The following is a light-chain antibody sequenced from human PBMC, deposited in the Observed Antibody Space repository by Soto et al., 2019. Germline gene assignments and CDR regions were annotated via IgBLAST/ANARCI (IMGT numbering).Light chain of an antibody. CDR2: DAS. J-gene: IGKJ3*01. CDR1: QTIGKY. CDR3: QQSFSIPFT. V-gene: IGKV1-39*01. Sequence: DIQMTQSPSSLSATVGDRVTITCRASQTIGKYLNWYQQQPGKVPKLLIYDASYLQSGVPSRFSGSESGTDFTLNISDLLPEDFATYYCQQSFSIPFTFGPGTKVDIK.